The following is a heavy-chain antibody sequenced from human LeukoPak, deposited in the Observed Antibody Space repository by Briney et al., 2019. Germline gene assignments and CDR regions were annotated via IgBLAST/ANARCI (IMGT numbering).Heavy chain of an antibody. V-gene: IGHV3-30*03. CDR2: ISYDGSNK. CDR3: ASDFWSGYSPFDY. Sequence: GGSLRLSCAVSGFTFSSTGMHWVRQAPGKGLGWVAVISYDGSNKYYADSVKGRFTISRDNSKNTLYLQMNSLRAEDTAVYYCASDFWSGYSPFDYWGQGTLVTVSS. CDR1: GFTFSSTG. D-gene: IGHD3-3*01. J-gene: IGHJ4*02.